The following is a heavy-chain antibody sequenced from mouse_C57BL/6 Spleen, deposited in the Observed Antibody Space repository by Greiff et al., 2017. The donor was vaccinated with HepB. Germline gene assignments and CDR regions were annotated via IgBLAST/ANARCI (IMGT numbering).Heavy chain of an antibody. CDR2: ISSGSSTI. CDR3: AIYYDRTMDY. CDR1: GFTFSDYG. Sequence: EVHLVESGGGLVKPGGSLKLSCAASGFTFSDYGMHWVRQAPEKGLEWVAYISSGSSTIYYADTVKGRFTISRDNAKNTLFLQMTSLRSEDTAMYYCAIYYDRTMDYWGQGTSVTVSS. V-gene: IGHV5-17*01. J-gene: IGHJ4*01. D-gene: IGHD2-4*01.